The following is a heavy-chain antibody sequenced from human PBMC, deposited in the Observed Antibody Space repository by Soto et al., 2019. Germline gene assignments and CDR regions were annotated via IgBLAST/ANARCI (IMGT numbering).Heavy chain of an antibody. D-gene: IGHD6-19*01. CDR2: IRGKPDGGAA. J-gene: IGHJ4*02. CDR1: GFSFSNVW. V-gene: IGHV3-15*01. CDR3: TTEQGGWQSLAY. Sequence: EVQLVESGGDLVQPGGSLRLSCAASGFSFSNVWMSWVRQAPGRGLECIGRIRGKPDGGAADYAAPVVGRFTISRDDSKSTLYLDMTSLKTEDTAIYYCTTEQGGWQSLAYWGQGTLVTVSS.